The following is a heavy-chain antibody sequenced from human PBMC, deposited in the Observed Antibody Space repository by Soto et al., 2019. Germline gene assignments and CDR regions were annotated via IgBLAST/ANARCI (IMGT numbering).Heavy chain of an antibody. CDR3: ARHRFYDDSSGYNYYYGMDV. CDR1: GYIFRTSW. Sequence: GESLKISCKGSGYIFRTSWIGWVRQMPGKGLEWMGIIYPGDSDTRYSPSFQGQVTISADKSISTAYLQWSSLKASDTAMYYCARHRFYDDSSGYNYYYGMDVWGQGTTVTVSS. J-gene: IGHJ6*02. CDR2: IYPGDSDT. D-gene: IGHD3-22*01. V-gene: IGHV5-51*01.